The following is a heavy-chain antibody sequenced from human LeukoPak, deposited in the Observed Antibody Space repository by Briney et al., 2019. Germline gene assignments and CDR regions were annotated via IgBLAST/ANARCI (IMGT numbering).Heavy chain of an antibody. CDR2: IYAGDSDT. V-gene: IGHV5-51*01. CDR1: GYSFTSYW. CDR3: ARATGTSQFYFYYGMDV. Sequence: GESLKISCKGSGYSFTSYWIGWARQMPGKGLEWMGIIYAGDSDTRYSPSFQGQVTISVDKSISTAYLQWSSLQASDTAMYYCARATGTSQFYFYYGMDVWGQGTTVTVSS. D-gene: IGHD2-2*01. J-gene: IGHJ6*02.